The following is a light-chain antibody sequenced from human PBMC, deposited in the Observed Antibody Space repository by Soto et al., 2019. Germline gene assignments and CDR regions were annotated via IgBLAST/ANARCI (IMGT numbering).Light chain of an antibody. CDR3: SSYTSSSTPVV. J-gene: IGLJ2*01. Sequence: QSVLTQPASVSGSPGQSITISCNGTSSDVGGYNYVSWYQQHPGKAPKLMIYDVSNRPSGVSNRFSGSKSGNTASLTISGLQAEDEADYYCSSYTSSSTPVVFGGGTQLTVL. V-gene: IGLV2-14*01. CDR1: SSDVGGYNY. CDR2: DVS.